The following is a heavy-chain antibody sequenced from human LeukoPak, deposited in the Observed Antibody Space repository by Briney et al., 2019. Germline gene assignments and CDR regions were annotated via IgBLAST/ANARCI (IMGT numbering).Heavy chain of an antibody. V-gene: IGHV4-34*01. J-gene: IGHJ3*02. CDR2: INHSGST. CDR1: GGSFSGYY. CDR3: ARPSEAAAGQEADAFDI. Sequence: SETLSLTCAVYGGSFSGYYWSWIRQPPGKGLEWIGEINHSGSTNYNPSLKSRVTISVDTSKNQFSLKLSSVTAADTAVYYCARPSEAAAGQEADAFDIWGQGTMVTVSS. D-gene: IGHD6-13*01.